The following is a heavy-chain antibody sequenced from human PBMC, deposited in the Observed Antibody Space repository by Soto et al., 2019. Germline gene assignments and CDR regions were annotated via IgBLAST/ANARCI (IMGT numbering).Heavy chain of an antibody. J-gene: IGHJ6*02. CDR2: IGSGGDT. D-gene: IGHD7-27*01. CDR1: GFTLSSYD. CDR3: XXXXXXTGMEV. Sequence: EVQLVESGGGLVQPGGSLRLSCAASGFTLSSYDIHWVRQATGEGLAWVSGIGSGGDTHYADSVKGRFIISREDGKNSXXXXXXXXXXXXXXXXXXXXXXXXTGMEVWGQGATVTVSS. V-gene: IGHV3-13*01.